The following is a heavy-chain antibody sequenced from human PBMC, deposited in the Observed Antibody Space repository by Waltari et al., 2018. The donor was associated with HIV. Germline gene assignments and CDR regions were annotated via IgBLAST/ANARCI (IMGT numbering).Heavy chain of an antibody. J-gene: IGHJ4*02. CDR1: GCPFITYW. D-gene: IGHD6-19*01. V-gene: IGHV3-74*01. CDR3: ARRHSSVGILDS. Sequence: EVQLVESAGGLVQPAGSLRLPCAASGCPFITYWMHWVRHAPGKGLVWVSRIYTDGGTASYADSVKGRFTISRDNAKNTLYLQMNSLRAEDTAVYYCARRHSSVGILDSWGQGTLVTVSS. CDR2: IYTDGGTA.